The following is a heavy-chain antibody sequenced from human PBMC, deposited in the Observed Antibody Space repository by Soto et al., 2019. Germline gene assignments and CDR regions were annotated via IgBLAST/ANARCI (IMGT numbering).Heavy chain of an antibody. D-gene: IGHD6-6*01. V-gene: IGHV4-59*01. CDR2: VAYSGTT. Sequence: QEQLQESGPGLVKPSETLTLSCTVSPSSISSSYWSWIRQPPGKGLEWIGHVAYSGTTKYNPSLKGRGSISVSSSKRQFSLRLSSVTAADTAVYYCARKAQDYYFDYWGQGILVTVSS. CDR3: ARKAQDYYFDY. J-gene: IGHJ4*02. CDR1: PSSISSSY.